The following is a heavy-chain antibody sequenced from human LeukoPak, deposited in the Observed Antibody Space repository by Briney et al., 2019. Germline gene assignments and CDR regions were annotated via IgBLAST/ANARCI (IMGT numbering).Heavy chain of an antibody. CDR3: ANYRSGGGGYYSGLEH. Sequence: GGALRPSCAASGFTFRNYAMTWVRQTPGERLEWGWRTSGSGDIRLYADSVKGRFTISRTNSENRLYLQMNSLRADDTGVYYCANYRSGGGGYYSGLEHWGQGTQVTVSS. J-gene: IGHJ1*01. V-gene: IGHV3-23*01. CDR2: TSGSGDIR. CDR1: GFTFRNYA. D-gene: IGHD2-15*01.